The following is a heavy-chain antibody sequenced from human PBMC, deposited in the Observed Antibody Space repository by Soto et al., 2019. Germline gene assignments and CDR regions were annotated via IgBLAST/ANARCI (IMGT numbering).Heavy chain of an antibody. J-gene: IGHJ4*02. CDR1: GYTFTSYG. CDR2: ISAYNGNT. CDR3: ARDPAEKLERRGLDY. V-gene: IGHV1-18*01. D-gene: IGHD1-1*01. Sequence: QVQLVQSGAEVKKPGASVKVSCKASGYTFTSYGISWVRQAPGQGREWMGWISAYNGNTNYAQKLQGRGTMTTDPSTSTAYMELRSLRSDDTAVYYCARDPAEKLERRGLDYWGQGTLVTVSS.